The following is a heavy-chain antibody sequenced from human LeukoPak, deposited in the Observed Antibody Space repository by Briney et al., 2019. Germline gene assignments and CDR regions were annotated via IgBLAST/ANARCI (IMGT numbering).Heavy chain of an antibody. CDR2: IIPIFGTA. Sequence: ASVKVSCKASGGTFSSYAISWVRQAPGQGLKWMGGIIPIFGTANYAQKFQGRVTITTDESTSTAYMELSSLRSEDTAVYYCASRGGGNPGWDYYYYMDVWGKGTTVTVSS. CDR3: ASRGGGNPGWDYYYYMDV. V-gene: IGHV1-69*05. D-gene: IGHD4-23*01. CDR1: GGTFSSYA. J-gene: IGHJ6*03.